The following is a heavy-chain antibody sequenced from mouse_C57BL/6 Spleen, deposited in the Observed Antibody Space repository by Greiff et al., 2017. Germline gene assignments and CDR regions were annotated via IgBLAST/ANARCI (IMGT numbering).Heavy chain of an antibody. CDR2: IYPGSGNT. D-gene: IGHD2-3*01. V-gene: IGHV1-76*01. CDR1: GYTFTDYY. CDR3: ARSSYDGYPAWFAY. Sequence: QVQLKQSGAELVRPGASVKLSCKASGYTFTDYYINWVKQRPGQGLEWIARIYPGSGNTYYNEKFKGKATLTAEKSSSTAYMQLSSLTSEDSAVYFCARSSYDGYPAWFAYWGQGTLVTVSA. J-gene: IGHJ3*01.